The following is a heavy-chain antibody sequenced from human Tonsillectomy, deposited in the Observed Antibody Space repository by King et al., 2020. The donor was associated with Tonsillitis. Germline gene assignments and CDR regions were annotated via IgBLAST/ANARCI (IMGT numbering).Heavy chain of an antibody. Sequence: VQLVESGGGVVQPGRSLSLSCAASGLTLSTYGVHWVRQAPGKGLEGGAVVWSDGSSSNYADSVKGRFTISRDNSKNTVFLQMNSLRAEDTALYYCARDSCSRTSCYIDYWGQGTLVTVSS. V-gene: IGHV3-33*08. CDR2: VWSDGSSS. D-gene: IGHD2-2*02. CDR1: GLTLSTYG. J-gene: IGHJ4*02. CDR3: ARDSCSRTSCYIDY.